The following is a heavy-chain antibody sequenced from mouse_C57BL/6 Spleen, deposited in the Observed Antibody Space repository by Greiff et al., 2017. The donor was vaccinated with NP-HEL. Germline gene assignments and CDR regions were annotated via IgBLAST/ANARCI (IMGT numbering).Heavy chain of an antibody. Sequence: QVQLQQPGAELVMPGASVKLSCKASGYTFTSYWMHWVKQRPGQGLEWIGEIDPSDSYTNYNQKFKGKSTLTVDKSSSTAYMQLSSLTSEDSAVYYCATEYYSSYFDYWGQGTTLTVSS. CDR1: GYTFTSYW. D-gene: IGHD2-12*01. CDR3: ATEYYSSYFDY. V-gene: IGHV1-69*01. J-gene: IGHJ2*01. CDR2: IDPSDSYT.